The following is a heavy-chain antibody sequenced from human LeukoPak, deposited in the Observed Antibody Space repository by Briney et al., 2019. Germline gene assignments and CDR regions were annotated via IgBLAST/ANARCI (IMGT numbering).Heavy chain of an antibody. CDR2: IYTSGST. CDR3: ARVALYDSSGHNYFDY. D-gene: IGHD3-22*01. V-gene: IGHV4-4*07. J-gene: IGHJ4*02. CDR1: GGSISSYY. Sequence: SETLSLTCTVSGGSISSYYWSWIRQPAGKGLEWIGRIYTSGSTNYNPSLKSRVTMSVDTSKNQFSLKLSSVTAADTAVYYCARVALYDSSGHNYFDYWGQGTLVTVSS.